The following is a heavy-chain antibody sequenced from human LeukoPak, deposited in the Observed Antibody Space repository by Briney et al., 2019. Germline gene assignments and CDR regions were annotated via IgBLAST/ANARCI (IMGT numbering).Heavy chain of an antibody. Sequence: GRSLRLSCAASGFTFDDYSMHWVRQAPGKGLEWVSGISWNSGSAGYADSVKGRFTISRDSAKNSLYLQMNSLRTEDTAVYYCAKDRTYSAYGVLDYWGQGTMVSVSS. CDR1: GFTFDDYS. CDR2: ISWNSGSA. V-gene: IGHV3-9*01. CDR3: AKDRTYSAYGVLDY. D-gene: IGHD5-12*01. J-gene: IGHJ4*02.